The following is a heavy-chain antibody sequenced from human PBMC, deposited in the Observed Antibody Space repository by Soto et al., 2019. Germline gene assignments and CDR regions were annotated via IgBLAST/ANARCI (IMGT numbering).Heavy chain of an antibody. J-gene: IGHJ5*02. CDR3: ARLYYDFWSGYQKYNWFDP. CDR2: ISAYNGNT. V-gene: IGHV1-18*01. Sequence: ASVKVSCKASGYTFTSYGISWVRQAPGQGLEWMGWISAYNGNTNYAQKLQGRVTMTTDTSTSTAYMELRSLRSDDTAVYYCARLYYDFWSGYQKYNWFDPWGQGTLVTVSS. D-gene: IGHD3-3*01. CDR1: GYTFTSYG.